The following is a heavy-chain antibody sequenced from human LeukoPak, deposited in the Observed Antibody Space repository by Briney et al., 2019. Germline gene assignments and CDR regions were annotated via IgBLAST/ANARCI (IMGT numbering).Heavy chain of an antibody. V-gene: IGHV3-9*01. D-gene: IGHD3-22*01. CDR2: ISWNSGSI. Sequence: PGGSLRLSCAASGFTFDDYAMHWVRHAPGKGLEWVSGISWNSGSIGYADSVKGRFTISRDNAKNSLYLQMNSLRAEDTALYYCAKDYYYDSSGYSSYAFDIWGQGTMVTVSS. CDR1: GFTFDDYA. CDR3: AKDYYYDSSGYSSYAFDI. J-gene: IGHJ3*02.